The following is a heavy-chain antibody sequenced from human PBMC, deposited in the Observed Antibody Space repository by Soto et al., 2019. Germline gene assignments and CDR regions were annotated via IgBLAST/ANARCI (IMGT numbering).Heavy chain of an antibody. CDR1: GFTFSSYA. CDR3: AKEYSTSFDY. Sequence: GGSLRLSCAASGFTFSSYAMHWVRQALGKGLEWVAVISYDGSNKYYADSVKGRFTISRDNSKNTLYLQMNGLRADDTAVYYCAKEYSTSFDYWGQGTPVTVSS. CDR2: ISYDGSNK. J-gene: IGHJ4*02. V-gene: IGHV3-30-3*01. D-gene: IGHD6-6*01.